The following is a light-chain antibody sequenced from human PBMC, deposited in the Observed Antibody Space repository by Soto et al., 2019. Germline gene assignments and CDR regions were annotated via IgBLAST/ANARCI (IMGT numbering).Light chain of an antibody. CDR2: FGS. CDR1: QSLLHGNGNNY. Sequence: DIVMTQSPLSLPATPGEPASISCRSSQSLLHGNGNNYLDWYLQKPGQSPRLLIYFGSTRASGVPDRFSGSTSGTDFTLKISRVEAEDVGVYYCMQALQTPYSFGQGTKLEIK. V-gene: IGKV2-28*01. J-gene: IGKJ2*03. CDR3: MQALQTPYS.